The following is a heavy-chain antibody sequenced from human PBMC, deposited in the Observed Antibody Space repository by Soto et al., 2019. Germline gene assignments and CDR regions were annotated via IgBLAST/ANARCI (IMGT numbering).Heavy chain of an antibody. CDR3: ARKRSYGMDV. CDR2: MNPNSGNT. Sequence: QVQLVQSGAEVKKPGASVKVSCKASGYTFTSYDINWVRQATGQGLEWMGWMNPNSGNTGYAQKFQSTVTLPSNNTTSTTYIQLSSLRSEDTPVYFCARKRSYGMDVWGQGPTVTVSS. CDR1: GYTFTSYD. J-gene: IGHJ6*02. V-gene: IGHV1-8*01.